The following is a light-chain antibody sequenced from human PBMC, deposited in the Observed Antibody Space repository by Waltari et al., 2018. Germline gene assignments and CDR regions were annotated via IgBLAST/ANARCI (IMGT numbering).Light chain of an antibody. Sequence: DIQMTQSPSTLSASVRDRVPITCRASQSISGWLAWYQQKPGKAPKVLSYEASSLESGVSSRFSGSGFGTEFTLTISSLQPDDSATYYCQQYYISPYTFGQGTKLEIK. CDR3: QQYYISPYT. J-gene: IGKJ2*01. CDR2: EAS. CDR1: QSISGW. V-gene: IGKV1-5*03.